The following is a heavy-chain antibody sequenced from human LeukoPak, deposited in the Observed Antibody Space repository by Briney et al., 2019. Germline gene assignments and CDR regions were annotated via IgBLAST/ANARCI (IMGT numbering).Heavy chain of an antibody. V-gene: IGHV1-2*02. D-gene: IGHD6-13*01. CDR1: GYTFTGYY. J-gene: IGHJ4*02. CDR3: ARDPIAAAGMIEVSYFDY. CDR2: INPNSGGT. Sequence: GASVKVSCKASGYTFTGYYMHWVRQAPGQGLEWMGWINPNSGGTNYAQKFQGRVTMTRDTSISTAYMELSRLRSDDTAVYYCARDPIAAAGMIEVSYFDYWGQGTLVTVSS.